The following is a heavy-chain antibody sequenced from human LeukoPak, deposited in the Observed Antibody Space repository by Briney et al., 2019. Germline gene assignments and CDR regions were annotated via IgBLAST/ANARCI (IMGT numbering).Heavy chain of an antibody. V-gene: IGHV4-59*08. J-gene: IGHJ4*02. D-gene: IGHD3-3*01. CDR3: ARHDDFWSGYRHFDY. CDR2: IYHSGST. Sequence: SETLSLTCTVSGGSISSYYWSWIRQPPGKGLEWIGSIYHSGSTYYNPSLKSRVTISVDTSKNQFSLKLSSVTAADTAVYYCARHDDFWSGYRHFDYWGQGTLVTVSS. CDR1: GGSISSYY.